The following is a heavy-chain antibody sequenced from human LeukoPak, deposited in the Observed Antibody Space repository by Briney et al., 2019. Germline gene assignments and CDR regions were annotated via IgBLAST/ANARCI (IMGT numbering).Heavy chain of an antibody. CDR2: ISGSGGST. V-gene: IGHV3-23*01. CDR1: GFTFSSYA. Sequence: PGGSLRLSCAASGFTFSSYAMSWVRQAPGKGLEWVSAISGSGGSTYYADSVKGRFTISRDNSKNTLYLQMNSLRAEDTAVYYCAKGWNYDFRSGSLDYWGQGTLVTVSS. CDR3: AKGWNYDFRSGSLDY. D-gene: IGHD3-3*01. J-gene: IGHJ4*02.